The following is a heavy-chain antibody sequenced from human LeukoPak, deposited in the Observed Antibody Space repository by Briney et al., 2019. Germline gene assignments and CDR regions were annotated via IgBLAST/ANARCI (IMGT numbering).Heavy chain of an antibody. D-gene: IGHD6-13*01. CDR1: GFSFSSYN. J-gene: IGHJ5*02. Sequence: GGSLRLSCEASGFSFSSYNMDWVRQTPGKGLEWISSITTSSSYTFYADSVKGRFTISRDNAKNSLYLQMNSLRAEDTAVYYCARDSTIISSSWLNWFDPWGQGTLVTVSS. CDR2: ITTSSSYT. CDR3: ARDSTIISSSWLNWFDP. V-gene: IGHV3-21*01.